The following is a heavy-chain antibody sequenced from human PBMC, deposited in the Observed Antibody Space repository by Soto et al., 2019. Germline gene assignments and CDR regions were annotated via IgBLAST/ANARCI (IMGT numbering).Heavy chain of an antibody. J-gene: IGHJ3*02. D-gene: IGHD6-19*01. V-gene: IGHV3-23*01. CDR2: ISGSGGST. Sequence: GGSLRLSCAASGFTFSSYAMSWVRQAPGKGLEWVSAISGSGGSTYYADSVKGRFTISRDNSKNMLYLQMNSLRAEDTAVHYCAKTQRIAVAGTEYEDAFDIWGHGTMVTVSS. CDR1: GFTFSSYA. CDR3: AKTQRIAVAGTEYEDAFDI.